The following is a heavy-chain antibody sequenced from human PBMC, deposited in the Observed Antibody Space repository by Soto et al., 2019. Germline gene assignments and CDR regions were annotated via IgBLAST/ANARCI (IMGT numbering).Heavy chain of an antibody. Sequence: GGSLRLSCAASGVTLISYGMGWVRQAPGKGLKWVSAISGSDGTTTYYADSVKGRFTISRDNSKKTLYLQMNSLRVEDTAVYYCAKTGSYRASPYAAFDIWGQGTMVTVSS. CDR3: AKTGSYRASPYAAFDI. J-gene: IGHJ3*02. D-gene: IGHD2-2*01. CDR1: GVTLISYG. V-gene: IGHV3-23*01. CDR2: ISGSDGTTT.